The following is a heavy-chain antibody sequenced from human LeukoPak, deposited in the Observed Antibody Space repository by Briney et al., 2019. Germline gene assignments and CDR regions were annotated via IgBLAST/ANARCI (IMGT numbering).Heavy chain of an antibody. J-gene: IGHJ5*02. CDR2: IYHSGST. CDR3: AREPKGSWFDP. Sequence: SETLSLTCAVSGGSISSGGYSWSWIRQPPGKGLEWIGYIYHSGSTYCNPSLKSRVTISVDRSKNQFSLKLSSVTAADTAVYYCAREPKGSWFDPWGQGTLVTVSS. CDR1: GGSISSGGYS. V-gene: IGHV4-30-2*01.